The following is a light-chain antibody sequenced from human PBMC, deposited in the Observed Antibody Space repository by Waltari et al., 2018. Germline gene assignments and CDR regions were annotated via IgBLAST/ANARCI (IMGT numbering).Light chain of an antibody. V-gene: IGLV2-23*01. CDR2: DGD. CDR1: ASDAGPYKL. Sequence: QSALTQPASVSGSPGQSITFSCTGTASDAGPYKLVSWYQHHPGTAPKLIIYDGDKRPSWVSSRFSASKSGDTASLTISGLQSEDEADYYCCSYVGGAKVTFGGGTKVTVL. J-gene: IGLJ2*01. CDR3: CSYVGGAKVT.